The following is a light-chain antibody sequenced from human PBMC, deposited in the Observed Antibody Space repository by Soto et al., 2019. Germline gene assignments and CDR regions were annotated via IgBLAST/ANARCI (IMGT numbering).Light chain of an antibody. J-gene: IGKJ2*01. CDR3: QQYGNPPPNA. CDR2: GAS. V-gene: IGKV3-20*01. Sequence: EIVLTQSPGTLSLSPGERATLSCRASQSVSSSYLAWYQQKPGQAPRVLIHGASSRATGIPDRFSGSGSWTDLTLTISRLEPEDFAVYFCQQYGNPPPNAFGQGTKVEIK. CDR1: QSVSSSY.